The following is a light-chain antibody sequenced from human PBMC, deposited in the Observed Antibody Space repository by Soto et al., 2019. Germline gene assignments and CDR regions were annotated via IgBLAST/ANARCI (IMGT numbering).Light chain of an antibody. CDR3: QQYVNIPWT. Sequence: IVLTQSPDTLSLSLGERATLSCRASQTVSANYLAWYQQKPGQAPRLLIYGASTRDTGIPDRFSGSGSGTDFTLTISRLEPEDSALYYCQQYVNIPWTFGQGTKVEIK. CDR1: QTVSANY. J-gene: IGKJ1*01. V-gene: IGKV3-20*01. CDR2: GAS.